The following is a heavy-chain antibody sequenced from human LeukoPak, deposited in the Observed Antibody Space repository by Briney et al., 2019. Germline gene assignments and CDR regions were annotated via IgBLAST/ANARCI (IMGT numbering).Heavy chain of an antibody. CDR3: ARVRAYYYGSGSYPRWWFDP. CDR1: GYTFTGYY. CDR2: INPNSGGT. Sequence: GASVKVSCKASGYTFTGYYMHWVRQAPGQGLEWMGWINPNSGGTNYAQKFQGRVTMTRDTSISTAYMELSRLRSDDTAVYYCARVRAYYYGSGSYPRWWFDPWGQGTLVTVSS. J-gene: IGHJ5*02. V-gene: IGHV1-2*02. D-gene: IGHD3-10*01.